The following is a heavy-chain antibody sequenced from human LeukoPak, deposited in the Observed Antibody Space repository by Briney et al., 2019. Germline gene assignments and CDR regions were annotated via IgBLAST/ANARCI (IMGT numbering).Heavy chain of an antibody. J-gene: IGHJ4*02. D-gene: IGHD2-2*02. CDR2: IYPGDSDT. CDR1: GYIFTSYW. Sequence: GESLKISCKGSGYIFTSYWIGWVRQMPGKGLVWMGIIYPGDSDTRYSPSFQGQVTISADKSISTAYLQWSSLKASDTAMYYCARHQGYCSSTSCYIVYWGQGTLVTVSS. V-gene: IGHV5-51*01. CDR3: ARHQGYCSSTSCYIVY.